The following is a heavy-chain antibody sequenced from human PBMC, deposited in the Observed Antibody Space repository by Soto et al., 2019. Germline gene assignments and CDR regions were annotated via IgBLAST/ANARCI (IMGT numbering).Heavy chain of an antibody. CDR2: VIPYTGNT. V-gene: IGHV1-18*01. CDR1: GYTFISYA. CDR3: ARDFLTRISWGSTTAQYSYYGMEV. J-gene: IGHJ6*02. Sequence: QFQLVQSGDEVKKPGASVRVSCKASGYTFISYALSWVRQAPGRGLEWIGRVIPYTGNTFYGQKFQGRVTITTDTATNTAYMDLRSLKSDDTAVYFCARDFLTRISWGSTTAQYSYYGMEVWGQGTMVTVSS. D-gene: IGHD3-9*01.